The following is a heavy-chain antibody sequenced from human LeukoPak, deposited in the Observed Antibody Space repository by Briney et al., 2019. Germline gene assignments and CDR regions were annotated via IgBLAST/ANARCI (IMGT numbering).Heavy chain of an antibody. CDR2: IFHSGST. Sequence: PSETLSLTCTVSGGSTSSYYWSWIRQPPGKGLEWIGYIFHSGSTNYSPSLKSRVTMSVDTSKSQFSLKLSSVTAADTAVYYCARHSQVVRGWFDPWGQGTLVTVSS. V-gene: IGHV4-59*08. CDR3: ARHSQVVRGWFDP. D-gene: IGHD3-10*01. CDR1: GGSTSSYY. J-gene: IGHJ5*02.